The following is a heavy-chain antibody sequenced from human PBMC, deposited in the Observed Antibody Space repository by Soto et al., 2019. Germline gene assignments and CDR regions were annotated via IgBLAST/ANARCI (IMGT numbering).Heavy chain of an antibody. D-gene: IGHD3-3*01. CDR2: IVPMFGTA. J-gene: IGHJ5*02. Sequence: VQLVQSGAEVKKPGSSVNVSCKTSGGTFGNTAVTWVRQAPGQGLEWMGGIVPMFGTANYAQKFQGRVTITADESTNTAYMELRSLRSDDTAVYYCARDGDPGYTFWSGPLGGGRFDPWGQGTLVTVSS. CDR1: GGTFGNTA. V-gene: IGHV1-69*12. CDR3: ARDGDPGYTFWSGPLGGGRFDP.